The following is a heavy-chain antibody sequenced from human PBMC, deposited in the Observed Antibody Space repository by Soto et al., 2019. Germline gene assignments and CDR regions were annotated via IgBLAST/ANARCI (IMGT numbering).Heavy chain of an antibody. J-gene: IGHJ4*02. CDR1: GGTFSSYA. CDR3: ASTYGDYPRYYFDY. Sequence: PSVKVSCKASGGTFSSYAISWVRQAPGQGLEWMGGIIPIFGTANYAQKFQGRVTITADKSTSTAYMELSSLRSEDTAVYYCASTYGDYPRYYFDYWGQGTLVTVSS. V-gene: IGHV1-69*06. D-gene: IGHD4-17*01. CDR2: IIPIFGTA.